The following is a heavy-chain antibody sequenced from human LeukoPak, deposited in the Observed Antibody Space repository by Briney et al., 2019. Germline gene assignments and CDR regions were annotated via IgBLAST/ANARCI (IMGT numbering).Heavy chain of an antibody. CDR2: IFYTGNDNS. Sequence: SETLSLTCTVSGVSISNHYWTWVRQPPGKGLGWIGYIFYTGNDNSNYNPSLRSRVSISIDASKNQFSLSLISVTAADTAVYYCARDGVSALNLYSDLWGRGTLVTVSS. J-gene: IGHJ2*01. V-gene: IGHV4-59*11. D-gene: IGHD3-3*01. CDR3: ARDGVSALNLYSDL. CDR1: GVSISNHY.